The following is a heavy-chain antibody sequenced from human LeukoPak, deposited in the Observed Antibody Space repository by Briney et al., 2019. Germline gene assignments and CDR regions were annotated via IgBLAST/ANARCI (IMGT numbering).Heavy chain of an antibody. CDR2: SYHTGST. Sequence: KPSETLSLTRTVSGDSISSYYWSWIRQPPGKGLEWIGYSYHTGSTNYNPSLKSRVTISVDKSKNQFSLKLSSVTAGDTAVYYCATGYSSTWYYFDYWGQGTLVTVSS. D-gene: IGHD6-13*01. J-gene: IGHJ4*02. V-gene: IGHV4-59*01. CDR1: GDSISSYY. CDR3: ATGYSSTWYYFDY.